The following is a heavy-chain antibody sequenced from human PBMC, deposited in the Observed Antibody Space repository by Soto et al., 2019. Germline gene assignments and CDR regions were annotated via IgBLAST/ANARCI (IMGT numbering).Heavy chain of an antibody. Sequence: QVQLVQSGAEVKKPGASVKVSCKASGYTFTSYDINWVRQATGQGLEWMGWMNPNSGNTGYAQKFQGRVTMTRNTSISTAYMELSSLRSEDTAVYYCARIVRGPTTWGKASHYGMDVWGQGTTVTVSS. V-gene: IGHV1-8*01. CDR2: MNPNSGNT. CDR3: ARIVRGPTTWGKASHYGMDV. D-gene: IGHD3-16*01. J-gene: IGHJ6*02. CDR1: GYTFTSYD.